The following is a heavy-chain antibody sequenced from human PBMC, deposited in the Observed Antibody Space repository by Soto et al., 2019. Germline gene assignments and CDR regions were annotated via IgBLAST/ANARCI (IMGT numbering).Heavy chain of an antibody. V-gene: IGHV4-39*01. CDR2: VDHSGKT. J-gene: IGHJ4*02. CDR1: GDSISSTTYN. CDR3: ARSIVSSEIIGVY. Sequence: SLTCTVSGDSISSTTYNWGWTRQSPGKGLEWIGSVDHSGKTYYNPSLKSRVIVSVDTSRNQFSLKLNSVTAADTAVYYCARSIVSSEIIGVYWGQGALVTLSS. D-gene: IGHD2-21*01.